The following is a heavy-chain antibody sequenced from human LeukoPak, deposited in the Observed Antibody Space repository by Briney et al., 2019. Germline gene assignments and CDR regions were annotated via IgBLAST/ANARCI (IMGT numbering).Heavy chain of an antibody. CDR3: ASGAMTVAGVPPTGY. V-gene: IGHV3-74*01. CDR1: GFTFSRYW. Sequence: GGSLRLSCAASGFTFSRYWMHWVRHVPGKGLVWVSRINADGSSTNYADSVKGRFTISRDNAQNTLYLQMNSLRVEDTAVYYCASGAMTVAGVPPTGYWGQGTLVSVSS. J-gene: IGHJ4*02. CDR2: INADGSST. D-gene: IGHD6-19*01.